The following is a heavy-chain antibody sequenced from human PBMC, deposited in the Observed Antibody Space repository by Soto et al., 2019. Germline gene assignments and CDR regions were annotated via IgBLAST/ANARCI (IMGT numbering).Heavy chain of an antibody. D-gene: IGHD3-16*02. Sequence: QVQLVQSGAEVKKPGSSVKVSCKASGDTDTNYVISWVRPAPGQGLEWMGGIFPKFGTTYSAQKLKDRLTITADESTSTGYMQLSSLRLDYTAVYYCEAEMTFGKLSVVWGQGTTVTVSS. J-gene: IGHJ6*02. V-gene: IGHV1-69*01. CDR3: EAEMTFGKLSVV. CDR1: GDTDTNYV. CDR2: IFPKFGTT.